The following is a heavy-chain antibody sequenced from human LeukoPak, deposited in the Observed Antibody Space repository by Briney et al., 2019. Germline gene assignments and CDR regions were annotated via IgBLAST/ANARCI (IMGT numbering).Heavy chain of an antibody. D-gene: IGHD2-15*01. J-gene: IGHJ4*02. Sequence: GGSLRLSCAASGFTFSSYSMNWVRQAPGKGLEWVSAISGSGTSTYYADSVKGRFTISRDNSKNTLYLQMNSLRAEDTAVYYCAKDRECSGGSCYFDYWGQGTLVTVSS. V-gene: IGHV3-23*01. CDR1: GFTFSSYS. CDR2: ISGSGTST. CDR3: AKDRECSGGSCYFDY.